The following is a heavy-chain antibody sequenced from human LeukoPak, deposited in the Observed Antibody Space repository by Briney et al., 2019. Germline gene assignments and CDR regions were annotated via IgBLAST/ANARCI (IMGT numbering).Heavy chain of an antibody. CDR3: AREGPEYCSSTSCQGFDH. D-gene: IGHD2-2*01. CDR2: ISSSSSYI. J-gene: IGHJ4*02. CDR1: GFTFSSYS. Sequence: GGSLRLSCAASGFTFSSYSMNWVRKAPGKGLEWVSSISSSSSYIYYADSVKGRFTISRDNAKNSLYLQMNSLRAEDTAVYYCAREGPEYCSSTSCQGFDHWGQGTLVTVSS. V-gene: IGHV3-21*01.